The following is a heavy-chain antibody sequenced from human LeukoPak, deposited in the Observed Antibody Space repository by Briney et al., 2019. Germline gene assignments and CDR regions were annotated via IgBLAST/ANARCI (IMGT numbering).Heavy chain of an antibody. D-gene: IGHD5-24*01. CDR2: IYYSGST. V-gene: IGHV4-39*01. CDR1: GXSISSGSDY. Sequence: KASETLSLTCTVSGXSISSGSDYWGWIRQPPGKGLEWIGSIYYSGSTYYNPSLKSRVTISVDTSKSQFSLRLNSVTAADTAVYYCARQGRGIQLQTYFDYWGQGTLVTVSS. CDR3: ARQGRGIQLQTYFDY. J-gene: IGHJ4*02.